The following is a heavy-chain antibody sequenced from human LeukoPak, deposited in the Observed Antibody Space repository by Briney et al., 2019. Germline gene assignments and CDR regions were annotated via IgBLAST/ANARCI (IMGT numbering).Heavy chain of an antibody. D-gene: IGHD5-12*01. Sequence: ASVKVSCKASGGTFISYAISWVRQAPGQRREWMGGIIPIFGTANYAQKLQGRVAITADECTSTAYMELSSLRSEDTVVYYCARDETPTNGYDSYDFWGQGTLVTVST. J-gene: IGHJ4*02. CDR1: GGTFISYA. CDR3: ARDETPTNGYDSYDF. V-gene: IGHV1-69*01. CDR2: IIPIFGTA.